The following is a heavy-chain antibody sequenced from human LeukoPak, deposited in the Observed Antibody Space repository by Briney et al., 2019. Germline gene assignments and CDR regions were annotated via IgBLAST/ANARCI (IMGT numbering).Heavy chain of an antibody. CDR3: ARQPPFFGDYGGY. J-gene: IGHJ4*02. Sequence: SETLSLTCSVSGGSISSRNYYWGWIRQSPGKGLEWIGSIFYSGSTYYKSSLKGRVTISADTSKNQFSLRLISVTATDTAVYYCARQPPFFGDYGGYWGPGTLVTVSS. D-gene: IGHD4/OR15-4a*01. CDR2: IFYSGST. CDR1: GGSISSRNYY. V-gene: IGHV4-39*01.